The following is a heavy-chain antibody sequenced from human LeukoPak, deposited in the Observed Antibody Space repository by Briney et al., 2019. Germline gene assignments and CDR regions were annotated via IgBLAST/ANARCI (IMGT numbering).Heavy chain of an antibody. J-gene: IGHJ4*02. CDR1: GFTFSTYA. Sequence: GGSLRLSCAASGFTFSTYAMHWLRQAPGKGLEWLTVISHDGSYKSYADSVKGRFTISRDNSKNTLYLQMNSLRAEDTALYYCARDHSAMPSYWGQGPLVTVSS. CDR2: ISHDGSYK. D-gene: IGHD2-2*01. CDR3: ARDHSAMPSY. V-gene: IGHV3-30*03.